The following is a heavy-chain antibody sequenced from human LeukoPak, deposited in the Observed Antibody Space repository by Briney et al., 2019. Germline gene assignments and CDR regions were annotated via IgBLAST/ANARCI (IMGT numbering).Heavy chain of an antibody. D-gene: IGHD5-18*01. V-gene: IGHV3-21*01. Sequence: GGSLRLSCAASGFTFSSYSMNRVRQAPGKGLEWDSSTSSSSSYIYYAESVKGRFTISRDNAKNSLYLQMNSLRAEDTAVYYCARDRFTAMVVYYFDYWGQGTLVTVSS. CDR3: ARDRFTAMVVYYFDY. J-gene: IGHJ4*02. CDR1: GFTFSSYS. CDR2: TSSSSSYI.